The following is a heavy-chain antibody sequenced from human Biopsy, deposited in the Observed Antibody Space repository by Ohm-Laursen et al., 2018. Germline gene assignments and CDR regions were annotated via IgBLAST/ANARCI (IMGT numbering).Heavy chain of an antibody. D-gene: IGHD6-13*01. V-gene: IGHV4-31*03. CDR2: IYYSGTT. Sequence: SETLSLTCCVSDFPLSSGAFYWSWIRQRPGKGLEWIGYIYYSGTTSFNPSLKSRVTMSVDTSANHFSLKLNSVTAADTALYYCVRSPASTWTGCFESWGQGSLVTVSA. CDR1: DFPLSSGAFY. J-gene: IGHJ5*01. CDR3: VRSPASTWTGCFES.